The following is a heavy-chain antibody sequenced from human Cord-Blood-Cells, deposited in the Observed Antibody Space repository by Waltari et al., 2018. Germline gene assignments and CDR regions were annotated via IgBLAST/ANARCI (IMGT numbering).Heavy chain of an antibody. CDR1: GYSISSGYY. Sequence: QVQLQESGPGLVKPSETLSLTCAVSGYSISSGYYWGWIRQPPGKGLEWIGSIYHSGSTDYNPSLKSRVTISVDTSKNQFSLKLSSVTAADTAVYYCARRGAAAGKVDYWGQGTLVTVSS. CDR3: ARRGAAAGKVDY. D-gene: IGHD6-13*01. CDR2: IYHSGST. V-gene: IGHV4-38-2*01. J-gene: IGHJ4*02.